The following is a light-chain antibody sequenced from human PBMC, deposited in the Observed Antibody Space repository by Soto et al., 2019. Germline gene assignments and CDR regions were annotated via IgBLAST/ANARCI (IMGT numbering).Light chain of an antibody. V-gene: IGKV3-20*01. J-gene: IGKJ1*01. Sequence: EIVLTQSPGTLSLSPGERATLSCRASQSLNSFYLARYQQKPGQAPRLLIYGSSNRATGIPDRFSGSGSGTDFTLTISRLDPADFAVYYCQQYDISPRTFGQGTKVEVK. CDR3: QQYDISPRT. CDR2: GSS. CDR1: QSLNSFY.